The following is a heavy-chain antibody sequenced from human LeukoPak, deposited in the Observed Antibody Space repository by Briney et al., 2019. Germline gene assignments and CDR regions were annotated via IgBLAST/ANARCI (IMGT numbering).Heavy chain of an antibody. Sequence: GGSLRLSCAASGFTFVGYAMSWVRQAPGKGLEWVSAISGSGGGTYYADSVKGRFTISRDNSKNTLYLQMNSLRGEDTAVYYCASMYFSQYLQHWGQGTLVTVSS. CDR2: ISGSGGGT. J-gene: IGHJ1*01. V-gene: IGHV3-23*01. CDR1: GFTFVGYA. CDR3: ASMYFSQYLQH. D-gene: IGHD2-8*01.